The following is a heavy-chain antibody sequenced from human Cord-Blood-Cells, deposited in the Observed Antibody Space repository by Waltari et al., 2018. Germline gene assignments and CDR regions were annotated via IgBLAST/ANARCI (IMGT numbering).Heavy chain of an antibody. CDR2: LYRGGIT. CDR1: GFTVSSNY. V-gene: IGHV3-53*01. J-gene: IGHJ3*02. D-gene: IGHD3-16*01. CDR3: ARDLPGEYAFDI. Sequence: EVQLVESGGGLIQPGGSLRLSCAASGFTVSSNYMSWVRQGPGKGMEWVSVLYRGGITYYAYSVKGRFTISRDNSKNTLYLQMNSLRAEDTAVYYCARDLPGEYAFDIWGQGTMVTVSS.